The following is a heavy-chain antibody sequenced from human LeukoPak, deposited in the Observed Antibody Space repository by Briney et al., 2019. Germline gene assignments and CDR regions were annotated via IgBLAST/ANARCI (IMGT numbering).Heavy chain of an antibody. D-gene: IGHD3-10*01. J-gene: IGHJ1*01. CDR3: AKGSSGSPLSVLHH. Sequence: PGRSLRLSCAASGFTFDDYAMHWVRQAPGKGLEWVSGISWNSGSIGYADSVKGRFTISRDNAKNSLYLQMNSLRAEDTAVYYCAKGSSGSPLSVLHHWGQGTLVTVSS. CDR1: GFTFDDYA. CDR2: ISWNSGSI. V-gene: IGHV3-9*01.